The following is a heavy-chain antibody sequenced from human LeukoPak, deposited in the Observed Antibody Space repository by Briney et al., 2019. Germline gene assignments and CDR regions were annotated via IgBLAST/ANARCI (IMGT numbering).Heavy chain of an antibody. D-gene: IGHD2-15*01. J-gene: IGHJ6*02. CDR3: ARRSGRDHYGMDV. Sequence: SETLSLTCTVSGGSISSSSYYWGWIRQPPGKGLEWIGSIYYSWSTYYNPSLKSRVTISVDTSKNQFSLKLSSVTAADTAVYYCARRSGRDHYGMDVWGQGTTVTVSS. CDR2: IYYSWST. V-gene: IGHV4-39*01. CDR1: GGSISSSSYY.